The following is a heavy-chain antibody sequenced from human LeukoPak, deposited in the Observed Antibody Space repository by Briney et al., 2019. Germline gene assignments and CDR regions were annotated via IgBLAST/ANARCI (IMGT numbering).Heavy chain of an antibody. CDR1: GYSFSNYW. V-gene: IGHV5-51*01. CDR3: ARNYYGSGSYYLVFDI. Sequence: GESLKISCKGSGYSFSNYWIGWVRQMPGKGLEWMGMIYPGDSDTSYGPSFQGQVTISADKSISTAYLQWSSLKASDTAMYYCARNYYGSGSYYLVFDIWGQGTMVTVSS. D-gene: IGHD3-10*01. CDR2: IYPGDSDT. J-gene: IGHJ3*02.